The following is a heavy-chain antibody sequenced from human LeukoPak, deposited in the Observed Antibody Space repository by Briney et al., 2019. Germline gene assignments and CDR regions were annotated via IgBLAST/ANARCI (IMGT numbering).Heavy chain of an antibody. V-gene: IGHV4-34*01. D-gene: IGHD3-10*01. CDR3: AREDHYYGSGSYSWFDP. J-gene: IGHJ5*02. CDR2: INHSGST. Sequence: PSETLSLTCAVYGGSFSGYYWSWSRQPPGKGLEWIAEINHSGSTNYNPSLKSRVTISVDTSKNQFSLKLSSVTAADTAVYYCAREDHYYGSGSYSWFDPWGQGTLVTVSS. CDR1: GGSFSGYY.